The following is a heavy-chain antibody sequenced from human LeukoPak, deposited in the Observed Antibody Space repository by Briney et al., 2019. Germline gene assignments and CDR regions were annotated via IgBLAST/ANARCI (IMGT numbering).Heavy chain of an antibody. CDR2: ISGSGGST. J-gene: IGHJ6*02. V-gene: IGHV3-23*01. D-gene: IGHD3-9*01. CDR3: ARDRHDILTAGGMDV. Sequence: GGSLRLSCAASGFTFSSYAMSWVRQAPGKGLEWVSAISGSGGSTYYADSVKGRFTISRDNAKNSLYLQMNSLRAEDTAVYYCARDRHDILTAGGMDVWGQGTTVTVSS. CDR1: GFTFSSYA.